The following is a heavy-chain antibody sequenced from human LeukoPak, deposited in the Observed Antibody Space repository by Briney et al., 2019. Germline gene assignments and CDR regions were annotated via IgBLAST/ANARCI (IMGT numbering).Heavy chain of an antibody. J-gene: IGHJ5*02. D-gene: IGHD6-19*01. CDR2: FYYSGST. Sequence: SETLSLTCTVSGGSISSYYWSWIRQPARKGLEWIGSFYYSGSTYYNPSLKSRVTISVDTSKNQFSLKLNSVTAADTAVYYCARRHLSSGWSIWFDPWGQGTLVTVSS. V-gene: IGHV4-59*05. CDR3: ARRHLSSGWSIWFDP. CDR1: GGSISSYY.